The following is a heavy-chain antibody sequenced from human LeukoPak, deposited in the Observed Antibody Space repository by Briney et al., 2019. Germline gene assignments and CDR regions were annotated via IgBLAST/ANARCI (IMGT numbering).Heavy chain of an antibody. D-gene: IGHD5-12*01. CDR2: IIPIFGTA. J-gene: IGHJ5*02. V-gene: IGHV1-69*05. CDR1: GGTFSSYA. CDR3: ARAATDLGGPFDP. Sequence: ASVKVSCKASGGTFSSYAISWVRQAPGQGLEWMGGIIPIFGTANYAQKFQGRVTITTDESTSTAYMELSSLRSEDTAVYYCARAATDLGGPFDPWGQGTLVTVSS.